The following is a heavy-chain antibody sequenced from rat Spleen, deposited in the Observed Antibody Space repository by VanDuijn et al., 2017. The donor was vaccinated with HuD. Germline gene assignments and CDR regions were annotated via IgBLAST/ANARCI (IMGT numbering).Heavy chain of an antibody. V-gene: IGHV5-29*01. D-gene: IGHD1-9*01. CDR3: ARRHYGYTDYFDY. J-gene: IGHJ2*01. CDR2: MSYDGGNT. Sequence: EVQLVESDGGLVQPGRSLKLSCAASGFTFSDYSMAWVRQAPTKGLEWVATMSYDGGNTYYRDSVKGRFTVSRDNAKRTLFLQMDSLRSDDTATYYCARRHYGYTDYFDYWGQGVMVTVSS. CDR1: GFTFSDYS.